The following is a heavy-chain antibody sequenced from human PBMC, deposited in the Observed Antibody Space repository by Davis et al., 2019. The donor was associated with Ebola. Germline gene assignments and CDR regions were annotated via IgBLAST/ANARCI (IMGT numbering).Heavy chain of an antibody. D-gene: IGHD3-3*01. V-gene: IGHV4-34*01. CDR3: ARLGATPYGMDV. J-gene: IGHJ6*02. Sequence: SETLSLTCAVYGGSFSGYYWSWIRQPPGKGLEWIGEINHSGSTNYNPSLKSRVTISVDTSKNQFSLKLSSVTAADTAVYYCARLGATPYGMDVWGQGTTVTVSS. CDR1: GGSFSGYY. CDR2: INHSGST.